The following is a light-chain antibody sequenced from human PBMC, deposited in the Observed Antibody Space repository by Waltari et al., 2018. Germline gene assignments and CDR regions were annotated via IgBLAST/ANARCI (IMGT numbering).Light chain of an antibody. V-gene: IGKV1-5*03. CDR2: KAS. Sequence: DIQMTQSPSTLSASVGDRVTITCRASESISRQLACYQQKPGKAPILLIYKASSLESGVPSRFSGSGSGTEFTLTISSLQPDDFATYYCQQYNSYWTFGQGTKVEI. CDR1: ESISRQ. CDR3: QQYNSYWT. J-gene: IGKJ1*01.